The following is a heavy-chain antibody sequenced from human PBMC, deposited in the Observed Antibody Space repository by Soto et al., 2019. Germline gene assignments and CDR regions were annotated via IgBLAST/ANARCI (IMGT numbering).Heavy chain of an antibody. CDR2: IYYSGST. J-gene: IGHJ5*02. D-gene: IGHD2-2*01. CDR3: ARGRGPYCISTSCYSNWFDP. Sequence: SETLSLTCTVSGGSISSYYWSWIRQPPGKGLEWIGYIYYSGSTNYNPSLKIRVTISVDRSKNQFSLKLSSVTAADTAVYYCARGRGPYCISTSCYSNWFDPWGQGTLVTVSS. CDR1: GGSISSYY. V-gene: IGHV4-59*12.